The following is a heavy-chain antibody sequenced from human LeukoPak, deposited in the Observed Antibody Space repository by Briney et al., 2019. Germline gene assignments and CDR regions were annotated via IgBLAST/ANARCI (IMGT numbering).Heavy chain of an antibody. J-gene: IGHJ4*02. Sequence: GGSLRLSCAASGFTFNSYAMSWVRQAPGKGLEWVSAISGSGGSTYYADSVKGRFTISRDNAKNSLYLQMNSLRAEDTAVYYCARDRSIAARFHYWGQGTLVTVSS. V-gene: IGHV3-23*01. CDR1: GFTFNSYA. D-gene: IGHD6-6*01. CDR3: ARDRSIAARFHY. CDR2: ISGSGGST.